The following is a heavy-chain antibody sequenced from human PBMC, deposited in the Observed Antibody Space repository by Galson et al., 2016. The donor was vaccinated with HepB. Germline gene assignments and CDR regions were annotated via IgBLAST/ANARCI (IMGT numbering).Heavy chain of an antibody. Sequence: SVKVSCKASGYTFSGYYLHWVRQAPGQGLEWMGRINPNSGAANFAQKFQGRVTMTRDTSITTDDIELSSLTSDDTAVYSCARGRDYMGRRGFDYWGQGTLVTVSS. J-gene: IGHJ4*02. CDR2: INPNSGAA. D-gene: IGHD3-10*01. CDR1: GYTFSGYY. CDR3: ARGRDYMGRRGFDY. V-gene: IGHV1-2*06.